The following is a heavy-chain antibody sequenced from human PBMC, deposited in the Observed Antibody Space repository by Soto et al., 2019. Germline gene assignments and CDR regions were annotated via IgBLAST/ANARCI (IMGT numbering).Heavy chain of an antibody. J-gene: IGHJ6*02. D-gene: IGHD3-10*01. V-gene: IGHV4-59*08. CDR2: IYYSGST. Sequence: SETLSLSCTVSGGSISSYYWSGIRQPPGKGLEWIGYIYYSGSTNYNPSLKSRVTISVDTSKNQFSLKLSSVTAADTAVYYCARDYGSGSYLDYGMDVWGQGTTVTV. CDR3: ARDYGSGSYLDYGMDV. CDR1: GGSISSYY.